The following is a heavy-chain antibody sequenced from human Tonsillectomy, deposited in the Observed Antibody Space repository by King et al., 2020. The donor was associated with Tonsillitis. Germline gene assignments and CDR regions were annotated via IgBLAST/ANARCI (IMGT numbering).Heavy chain of an antibody. J-gene: IGHJ6*03. CDR2: SNAGNGNT. D-gene: IGHD6-13*01. CDR1: GYTFTNYV. V-gene: IGHV1-3*02. Sequence: QLVQSGAEVKKPGASVKVSCKASGYTFTNYVIHWVRQAPGQRLEWMGWSNAGNGNTKYSQDFQGRVTITRDTPASTVHKELSSHTFERGAAAGTGYGYYYHYMDVWGKGTTVTVSS. CDR3: GYGYYYHYMDV.